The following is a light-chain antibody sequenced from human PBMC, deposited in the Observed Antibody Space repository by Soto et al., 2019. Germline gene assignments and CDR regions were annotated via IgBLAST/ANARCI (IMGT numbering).Light chain of an antibody. V-gene: IGKV3-15*01. CDR1: QNLRSS. Sequence: VMTQSPATLSVSPGERATLSCRASQNLRSSLAWYQQKPGQAPRLLIYGASTRATGIPARFSGSGSGTEFTITISSLQSEDFAVYFWQQYNFWRQTFGQGTKVEVK. J-gene: IGKJ1*01. CDR2: GAS. CDR3: QQYNFWRQT.